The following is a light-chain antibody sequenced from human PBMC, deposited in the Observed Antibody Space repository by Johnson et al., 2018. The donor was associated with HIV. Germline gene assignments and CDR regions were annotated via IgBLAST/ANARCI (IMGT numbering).Light chain of an antibody. CDR3: ATWDSSLGAFV. Sequence: QSVLTQPPSVSAAPGQKVTISCSGSSSNIGNNYVSWYQQLPGTAPKLLIYENNTRPSGIPDRFSGSKSGTSPTLGLTGFQPGDEADYYCATWDSSLGAFVFGTGTKFTVL. CDR2: ENN. J-gene: IGLJ1*01. CDR1: SSNIGNNY. V-gene: IGLV1-51*02.